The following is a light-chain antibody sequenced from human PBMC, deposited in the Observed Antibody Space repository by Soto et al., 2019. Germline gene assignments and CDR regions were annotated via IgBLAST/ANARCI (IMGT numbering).Light chain of an antibody. CDR1: QSVSSSY. CDR3: HQYGSSPPLT. Sequence: EIGLTQSPCTLSLSPGERATLSCRASQSVSSSYLSWYQQKPGQAPRLLIYGASIRATGIPDRFSGSGSGTDFTLPISRLEPEDFAVYYCHQYGSSPPLTFGGGTKVEIK. J-gene: IGKJ4*01. CDR2: GAS. V-gene: IGKV3-20*01.